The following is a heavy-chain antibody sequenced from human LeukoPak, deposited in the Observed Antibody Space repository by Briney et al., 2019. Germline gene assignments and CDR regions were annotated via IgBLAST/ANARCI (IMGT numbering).Heavy chain of an antibody. J-gene: IGHJ6*02. CDR2: IKQDGSEK. CDR1: GFTFSSYW. V-gene: IGHV3-7*03. CDR3: ARVNFWSGYTYYYYYGMDV. Sequence: SGGSLGLSCAASGFTFSSYWMSWVRQAPGKGLEWVANIKQDGSEKYYVDSVKGRFTISRDNAKNSLYLQMNSLRAEDTAVYYCARVNFWSGYTYYYYYGMDVWGQGTTVTVSS. D-gene: IGHD3-3*01.